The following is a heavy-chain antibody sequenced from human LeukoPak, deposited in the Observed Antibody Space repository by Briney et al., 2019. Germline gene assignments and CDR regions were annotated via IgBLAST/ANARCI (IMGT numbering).Heavy chain of an antibody. D-gene: IGHD3-22*01. CDR3: ATQGYYDSSGYSEYFDY. Sequence: GGSLRLSCAASGFTFSSYSMNWVRQAPGKGLEWVSYISSSSSTIYYADSVKGRFTISRDNSKNTLYLQMNSLRAEDTAVYYCATQGYYDSSGYSEYFDYWGQGTLVTVSS. V-gene: IGHV3-48*01. CDR1: GFTFSSYS. CDR2: ISSSSSTI. J-gene: IGHJ4*02.